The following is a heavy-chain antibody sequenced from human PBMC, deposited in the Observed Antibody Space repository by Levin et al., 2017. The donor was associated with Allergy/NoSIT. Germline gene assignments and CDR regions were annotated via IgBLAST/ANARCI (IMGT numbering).Heavy chain of an antibody. V-gene: IGHV3-49*03. CDR1: GFTFGDYA. Sequence: PGGSLRLSCTASGFTFGDYAMSWFRQAPGKGLEWVGFIRSKAYGGTTEYAASVKGRFTISRDDSNSIAYLQMNSLKTEDTAVYYCTRARLNVWGDAFDSWGQGTMVTVSS. CDR2: IRSKAYGGTT. D-gene: IGHD3-16*01. J-gene: IGHJ3*02. CDR3: TRARLNVWGDAFDS.